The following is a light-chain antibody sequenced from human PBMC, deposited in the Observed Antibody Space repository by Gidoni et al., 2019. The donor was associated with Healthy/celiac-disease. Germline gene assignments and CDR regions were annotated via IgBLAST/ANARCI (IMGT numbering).Light chain of an antibody. CDR1: SSDVGGYNY. J-gene: IGLJ3*02. Sequence: QSALTQPASVSGSPGHSLTISCTGTSSDVGGYNYVSWYQQHPGKAPKLMIYEVSNRPSGVSNRFSGSKSSNTASLTISGLQAEDEADYYCSSYTSNLGVFGGGTKLTVL. V-gene: IGLV2-14*01. CDR3: SSYTSNLGV. CDR2: EVS.